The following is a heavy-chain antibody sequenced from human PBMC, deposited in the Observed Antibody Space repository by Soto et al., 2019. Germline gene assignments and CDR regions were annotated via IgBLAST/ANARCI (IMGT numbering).Heavy chain of an antibody. D-gene: IGHD1-26*01. Sequence: QVQLVESGGGVVQPGRSLRLSCAASGFTFSSYGMHWVRQAPGKGLEWVAVISYDGSNKYYADSVKGRVTISRDNSKNTLYLQMNSLRAEDTAVYYCAKEPREWELPYYFDYWGQGTLVTVSS. V-gene: IGHV3-30*18. CDR2: ISYDGSNK. CDR1: GFTFSSYG. CDR3: AKEPREWELPYYFDY. J-gene: IGHJ4*02.